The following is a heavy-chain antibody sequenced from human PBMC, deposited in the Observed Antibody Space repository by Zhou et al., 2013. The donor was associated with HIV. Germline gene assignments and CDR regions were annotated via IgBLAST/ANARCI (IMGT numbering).Heavy chain of an antibody. Sequence: QVQLVQSGAEVKKPGASVKVSCKASGYTFTGYYMHWVRQAPGQGLEWMGWLNPNTGGTRYAQNFQGRVTMTRDTSITTVYMELNSLRSDDTAVYYCAKDIKWGSYLGIDLDSWGQGTLVTVSP. CDR3: AKDIKWGSYLGIDLDS. CDR1: GYTFTGYY. V-gene: IGHV1-2*02. CDR2: LNPNTGGT. J-gene: IGHJ4*02. D-gene: IGHD1-26*01.